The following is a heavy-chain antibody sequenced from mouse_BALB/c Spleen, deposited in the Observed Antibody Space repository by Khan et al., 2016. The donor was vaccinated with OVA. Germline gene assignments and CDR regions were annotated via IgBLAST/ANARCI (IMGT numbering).Heavy chain of an antibody. J-gene: IGHJ4*01. CDR2: ISSGGSYT. V-gene: IGHV5-6*01. D-gene: IGHD2-1*01. Sequence: EVALVESGGDLVKPGGSLKLSCAASGFTFSSYGMSWVRQTPDKRLEWVATISSGGSYTYYPDSVKGRFTISRDNAKNTLYLQMSSLKSEDTAMYYCARQGKGAMDYWGQGTSVTVSS. CDR1: GFTFSSYG. CDR3: ARQGKGAMDY.